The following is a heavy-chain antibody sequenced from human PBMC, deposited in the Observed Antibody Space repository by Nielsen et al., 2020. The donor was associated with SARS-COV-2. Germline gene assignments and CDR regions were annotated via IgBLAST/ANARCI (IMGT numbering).Heavy chain of an antibody. V-gene: IGHV3-74*01. J-gene: IGHJ5*02. CDR3: ARVTGLGAWFDP. CDR1: GFTFSTYW. D-gene: IGHD3-16*01. CDR2: INSPGSSI. Sequence: GGSLRLSCAASGFTFSTYWMHWVRQTPRQGLVWVSRINSPGSSISYADSVKGRFTISRDNAKNTLYLQMNSLRAEDTAVYYCARVTGLGAWFDPWGQGTLVTVSS.